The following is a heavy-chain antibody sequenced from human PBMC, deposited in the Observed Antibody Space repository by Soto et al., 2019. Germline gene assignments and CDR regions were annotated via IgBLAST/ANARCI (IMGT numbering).Heavy chain of an antibody. CDR1: VFTFSIYG. CDR2: VSIGGST. CDR3: AKRRGARGHFDY. J-gene: IGHJ4*02. V-gene: IGHV3-23*01. D-gene: IGHD2-15*01. Sequence: PRGSLILSCASSVFTFSIYGMGWVRQGPGKGLEWVAVVSIGGSTHYADSVRGRFTISRDNSKNTLSLQMNSLTAEDTAVYFCAKRRGARGHFDYWGQGALVTVSS.